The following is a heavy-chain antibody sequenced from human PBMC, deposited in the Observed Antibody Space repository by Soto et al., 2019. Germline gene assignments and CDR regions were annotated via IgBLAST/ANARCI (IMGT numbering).Heavy chain of an antibody. CDR3: AREYYDFWSGSGY. J-gene: IGHJ4*02. Sequence: ASVKVSCKASGGTFSSYAISWVRQAPGQGLEWMGYINPNSGGTSYAHKFQGRVAMTRDTSISTAYMELKILRSDDTALYYCAREYYDFWSGSGYWGQGTLVTVSS. CDR2: INPNSGGT. D-gene: IGHD3-3*01. CDR1: GGTFSSYA. V-gene: IGHV1-2*02.